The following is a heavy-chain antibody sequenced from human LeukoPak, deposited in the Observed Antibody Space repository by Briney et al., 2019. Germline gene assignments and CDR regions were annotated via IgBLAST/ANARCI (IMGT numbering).Heavy chain of an antibody. CDR3: ARDGGAIFDY. CDR2: IIPIFGTA. D-gene: IGHD2-15*01. V-gene: IGHV1-69*05. J-gene: IGHJ4*02. CDR1: GYTFTSNG. Sequence: ASVKVSCKASGYTFTSNGISWVRQAPGQGLEWMGGIIPIFGTANYAQKFQGRVTITTDESTSTAYVELSSLRSEDTVVYYCARDGGAIFDYWGQGTLVTVSS.